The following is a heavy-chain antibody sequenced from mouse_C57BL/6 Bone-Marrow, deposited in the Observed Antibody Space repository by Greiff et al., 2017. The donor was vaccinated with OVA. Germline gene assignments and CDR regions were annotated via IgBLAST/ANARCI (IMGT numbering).Heavy chain of an antibody. CDR1: GYTFTDYY. CDR3: ARRGGSSYGGFAY. Sequence: VQLQQSGPELVKPGASVKISCKASGYTFTDYYMNWVKQSHGKSLEWIGDINPNNGGTSYNQKFKGKATLTVDKSSSTAYMELRSLTSEDSAVYYCARRGGSSYGGFAYWGQGTLVTVSA. CDR2: INPNNGGT. D-gene: IGHD1-1*01. V-gene: IGHV1-26*01. J-gene: IGHJ3*01.